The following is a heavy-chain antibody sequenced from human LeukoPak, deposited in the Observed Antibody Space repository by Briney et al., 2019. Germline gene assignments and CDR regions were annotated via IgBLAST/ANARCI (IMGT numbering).Heavy chain of an antibody. CDR2: IYYSGST. D-gene: IGHD3-22*01. Sequence: SETLSLTCTVSGGSISSSSYYWGWIRQPPGKGLEWIGSIYYSGSTNYNPSLKSRVTISVDTSKNQFSLKLSSVTAADTAVYYCARGIRLHYYDSSGYTNWFDPWGQGTLVTVSS. CDR1: GGSISSSSYY. V-gene: IGHV4-39*07. CDR3: ARGIRLHYYDSSGYTNWFDP. J-gene: IGHJ5*02.